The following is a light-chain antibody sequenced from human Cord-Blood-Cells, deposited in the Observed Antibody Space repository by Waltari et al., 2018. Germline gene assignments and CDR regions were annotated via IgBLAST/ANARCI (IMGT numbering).Light chain of an antibody. CDR3: SSYTSSSTLV. J-gene: IGLJ3*02. CDR2: VVS. Sequence: QSALTQPASVSGSPGQSITISSPGSSSEVGGYTYVSLYQPHPGKAPKLMIYVVSNRPSVASNRFSGSKSGNTASLTISWLQAEDEADYYCSSYTSSSTLVFGGGTKLTVL. CDR1: SSEVGGYTY. V-gene: IGLV2-14*01.